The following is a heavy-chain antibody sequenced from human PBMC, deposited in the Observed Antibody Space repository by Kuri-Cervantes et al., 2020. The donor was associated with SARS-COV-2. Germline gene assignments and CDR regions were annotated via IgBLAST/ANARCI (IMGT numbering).Heavy chain of an antibody. CDR2: ISGSGGST. CDR3: AKDPYDFWSGYYLYYFDY. J-gene: IGHJ4*02. D-gene: IGHD3-3*01. V-gene: IGHV3-23*01. Sequence: ETLSLTCAASGFTFSSYAMSWVRQAPGKGLEWVSAISGSGGSTYYADSVKGRFTIPRDNSKNTLYLQMNSLRAEDTAVYYCAKDPYDFWSGYYLYYFDYWGQGTLVTVSS. CDR1: GFTFSSYA.